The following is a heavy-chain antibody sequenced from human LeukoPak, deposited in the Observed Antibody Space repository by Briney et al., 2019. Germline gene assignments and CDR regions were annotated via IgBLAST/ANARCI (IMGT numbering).Heavy chain of an antibody. CDR3: ARFILGPPV. V-gene: IGHV3-74*01. CDR1: GGSISSSSYY. D-gene: IGHD2-21*01. CDR2: INSDGSST. Sequence: ETLSLTCTVSGGSISSSSYYWGWIRQPPGKGLEWASRINSDGSSTSYADSVKGRFTISRDNAKNTLYLQMNSLRAEDTAVYYCARFILGPPVWGQGTLVTVSS. J-gene: IGHJ4*02.